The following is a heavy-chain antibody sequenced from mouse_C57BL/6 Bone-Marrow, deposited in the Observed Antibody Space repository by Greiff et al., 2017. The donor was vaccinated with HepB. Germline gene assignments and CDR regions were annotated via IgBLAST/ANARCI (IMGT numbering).Heavy chain of an antibody. CDR2: ISSGGSYT. D-gene: IGHD2-1*01. V-gene: IGHV5-6*01. CDR3: ARQSSTMDAMDY. CDR1: GFTLSSYG. Sequence: EVKLTESGGDLVKPGGSLKLSCAASGFTLSSYGMSWVRQTPDKRLEWVATISSGGSYTYYPDSVKGRFTISRDNAKNTLYLQMSSLKSEDTAMYYCARQSSTMDAMDYWGQGTSVTVSS. J-gene: IGHJ4*01.